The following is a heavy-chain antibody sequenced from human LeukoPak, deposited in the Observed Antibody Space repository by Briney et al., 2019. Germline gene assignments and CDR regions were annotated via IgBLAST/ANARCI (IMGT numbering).Heavy chain of an antibody. CDR3: AKGNSGYNSGYYYHFFDY. Sequence: GGSLRLSCAASGFTFNTYAMSWVRQAPGKGLEWVSSIGGGGGTYYADSLKGRFTISRDNSKNTLYLQVNSLRAEDTAVYYCAKGNSGYNSGYYYHFFDYWGQGTLVTVSS. D-gene: IGHD5-12*01. CDR1: GFTFNTYA. J-gene: IGHJ4*02. V-gene: IGHV3-23*01. CDR2: IGGGGGT.